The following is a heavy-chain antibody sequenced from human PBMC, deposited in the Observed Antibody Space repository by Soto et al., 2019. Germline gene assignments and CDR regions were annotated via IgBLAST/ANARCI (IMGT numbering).Heavy chain of an antibody. J-gene: IGHJ4*02. CDR1: GYTFSSYA. CDR3: ARYTGDGTFDF. Sequence: QVHLVQSGAEVRKPGASVKVSCKASGYTFSSYAIHWVRQAPGQRLEWMGWINAGYGNTKSSQKFQDRVTISRDTSASTAYMELTSLRSEDTAVYYCARYTGDGTFDFWGQGTLVTVSS. D-gene: IGHD7-27*01. CDR2: INAGYGNT. V-gene: IGHV1-3*01.